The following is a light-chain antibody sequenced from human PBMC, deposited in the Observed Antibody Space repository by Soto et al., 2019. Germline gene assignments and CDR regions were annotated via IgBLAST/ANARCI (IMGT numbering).Light chain of an antibody. CDR1: QSISSW. V-gene: IGKV1-5*01. CDR2: DAS. CDR3: QQYNSYSLP. J-gene: IGKJ4*01. Sequence: IQMTQSPSTLSPSVGDRVTSSCRASQSISSWLAWYQQNPGKAPKLLIYDASSLESGVPSRFSGSGSGTVFTLTISSLQPDDFATYYCQQYNSYSLPFGGGTKV.